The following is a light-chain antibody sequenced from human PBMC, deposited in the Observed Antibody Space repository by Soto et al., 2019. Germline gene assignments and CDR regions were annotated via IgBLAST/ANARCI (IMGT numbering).Light chain of an antibody. V-gene: IGKV1-33*01. Sequence: DIQRPQSPSSLSPSVGDRVTITCQASPDISYYLNWCQQKPGKAPNLLIYDASDLETGVPSRFSGSGSGTGFTFTITSLQPEDFATYYCQQYESLPLTFGQGTRLEIK. CDR3: QQYESLPLT. CDR2: DAS. CDR1: PDISYY. J-gene: IGKJ5*01.